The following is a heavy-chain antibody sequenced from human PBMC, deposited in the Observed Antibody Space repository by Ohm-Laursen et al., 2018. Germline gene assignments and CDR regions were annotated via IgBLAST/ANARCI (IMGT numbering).Heavy chain of an antibody. CDR2: IYPGDSDT. D-gene: IGHD6-19*01. CDR1: GYSFTSYW. Sequence: ESLRISCKGSGYSFTSYWIGWVRQMPGKGLEWMGIIYPGDSDTRYSPSFQGQVTISADKSISTAYLQWSSLKASDTAMYYCARSSSGWYTGMDVWGQGTTVTVSS. J-gene: IGHJ6*02. V-gene: IGHV5-51*01. CDR3: ARSSSGWYTGMDV.